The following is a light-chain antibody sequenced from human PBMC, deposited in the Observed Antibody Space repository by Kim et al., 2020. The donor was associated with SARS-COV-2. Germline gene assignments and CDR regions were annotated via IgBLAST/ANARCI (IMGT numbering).Light chain of an antibody. CDR2: CAS. J-gene: IGKJ3*01. Sequence: DIQLTQSPSSLSASVGDRVTITCRRPGKLPKLLIYCASNLQSGVPSRFSGSGSGTDFTLTINSLQPEDVATYYGQRTYNALFTFGPGTKVDIK. V-gene: IGKV1-27*01. CDR3: QRTYNALFT.